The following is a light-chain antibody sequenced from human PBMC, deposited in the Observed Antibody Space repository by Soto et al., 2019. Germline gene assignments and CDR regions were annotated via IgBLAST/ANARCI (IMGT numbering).Light chain of an antibody. CDR3: AAWDDSLRGWV. CDR1: SSNIGSNY. Sequence: QSVLSQSPSASGTPGQRVTISCSGSSSNIGSNYVFWYQQLPGTAPKVLIHRNYQRPSGVPDRFSGSKSGSSASLAISGLRSEDEADYYCAAWDDSLRGWVFGGGTKVTVL. J-gene: IGLJ3*02. V-gene: IGLV1-47*01. CDR2: RNY.